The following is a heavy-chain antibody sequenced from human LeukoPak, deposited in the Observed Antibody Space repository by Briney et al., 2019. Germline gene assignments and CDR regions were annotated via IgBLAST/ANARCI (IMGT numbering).Heavy chain of an antibody. V-gene: IGHV3-74*01. CDR2: IKNDGSSI. Sequence: GGSLRLSCAASGFTLSRYWMHWVRQAPGKGLVWVSRIKNDGSSIDYADSVKGRFTISRDNAKNSLFLQMSSLRDEDTAVYYCARRERQSGNYYYFDYWGQGTLVTVSS. J-gene: IGHJ4*02. CDR3: ARRERQSGNYYYFDY. D-gene: IGHD1-26*01. CDR1: GFTLSRYW.